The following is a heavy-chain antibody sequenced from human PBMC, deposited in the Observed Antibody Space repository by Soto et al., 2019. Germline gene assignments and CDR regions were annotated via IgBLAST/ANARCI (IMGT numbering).Heavy chain of an antibody. Sequence: SETLSLTCNVSGGSIYTYYWNWIRQSPGKGLEWIGYISDGGSTNYNPSLKGRGTISVDTSKKQVSLKLSSVTAADTAVYYCARQFFGDGYNYDFDYWGQGTLVTVSS. CDR2: ISDGGST. J-gene: IGHJ4*02. D-gene: IGHD5-12*01. CDR3: ARQFFGDGYNYDFDY. CDR1: GGSIYTYY. V-gene: IGHV4-59*08.